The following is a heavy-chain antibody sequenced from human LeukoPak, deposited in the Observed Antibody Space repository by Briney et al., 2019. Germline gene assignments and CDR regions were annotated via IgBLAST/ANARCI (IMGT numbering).Heavy chain of an antibody. V-gene: IGHV3-53*01. CDR3: ATRSSTSS. J-gene: IGHJ5*02. D-gene: IGHD2-2*01. CDR1: GFTVSSNH. CDR2: IYSGGST. Sequence: PGGSLRLSCAASGFTVSSNHMNWVRQAPGKGLEWVSVIYSGGSTYYADSVKGRFTISRDNSKNTLYLQMNSLRAEDTAVYYCATRSSTSSWGQGTLVTVSS.